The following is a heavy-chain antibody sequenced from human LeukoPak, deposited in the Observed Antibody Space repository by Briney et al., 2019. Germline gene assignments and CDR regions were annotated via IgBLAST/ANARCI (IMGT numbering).Heavy chain of an antibody. CDR3: ARDQTVATDAAFDI. CDR2: IYSGGSI. CDR1: GFTVSSNY. V-gene: IGHV3-66*02. J-gene: IGHJ3*02. Sequence: GGSLRLSCAASGFTVSSNYMSWVRQAPGKGLEWVSVIYSGGSIYYADSVKGRFTISRDNSKNTLYLQMNSLRAEDTAVYYCARDQTVATDAAFDIWGQGTMVTVSS. D-gene: IGHD4-23*01.